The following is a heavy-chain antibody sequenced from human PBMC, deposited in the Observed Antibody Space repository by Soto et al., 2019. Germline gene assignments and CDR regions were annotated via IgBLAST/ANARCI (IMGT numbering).Heavy chain of an antibody. CDR3: ATDPQWELLDY. CDR2: IKSKIDGGTT. D-gene: IGHD1-26*01. CDR1: GFTFSNAW. V-gene: IGHV3-15*01. Sequence: EVQLVESGGGLVKPGGSLRLSCAASGFTFSNAWMTWVRQAPGKGLEWVGRIKSKIDGGTTDYAAPLKGRFAISRDDSEHTVYLQMNSLKTEDTAVYYCATDPQWELLDYWGQGTLVTVSS. J-gene: IGHJ4*02.